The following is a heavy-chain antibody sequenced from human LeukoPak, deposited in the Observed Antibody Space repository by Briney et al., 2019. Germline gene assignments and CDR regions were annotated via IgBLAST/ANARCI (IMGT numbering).Heavy chain of an antibody. CDR2: IYSGGST. V-gene: IGHV3-53*01. Sequence: GGSLRLSCAASGFTVSSNYMSWVRQAPGKGLEWVSVIYSGGSTSYADSVKGRFTISRDNSKNTLYLQMNSLRAEDTAVYYCARSSGSYDAVGYWGQGTLVTVSS. CDR3: ARSSGSYDAVGY. CDR1: GFTVSSNY. D-gene: IGHD1-26*01. J-gene: IGHJ4*02.